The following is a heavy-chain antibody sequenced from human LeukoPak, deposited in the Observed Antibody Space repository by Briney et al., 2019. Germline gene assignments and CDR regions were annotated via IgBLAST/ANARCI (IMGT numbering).Heavy chain of an antibody. D-gene: IGHD7-27*01. CDR3: ARRPGSVTHWDY. CDR2: VNPDESAK. Sequence: QSGRSLTLSCAASGFTVGSHWMSWVRQEPGEGLEWLASVNPDESAKHYVDSVKGRFTISRDNGKNSLYLQMPSLRAEDTAFYYCARRPGSVTHWDYWGQGTLITVSS. V-gene: IGHV3-7*01. J-gene: IGHJ4*02. CDR1: GFTVGSHW.